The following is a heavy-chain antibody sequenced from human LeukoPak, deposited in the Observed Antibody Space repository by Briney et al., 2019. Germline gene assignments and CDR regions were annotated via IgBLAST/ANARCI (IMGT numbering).Heavy chain of an antibody. CDR3: AKEKGITSSAVYY. CDR1: GFTFSSYG. CDR2: IRYDGSNK. V-gene: IGHV3-30*02. D-gene: IGHD3-10*01. J-gene: IGHJ4*02. Sequence: GGSLRLSCAASGFTFSSYGMHWVRQAPGKGLDWVAFIRYDGSNKYYADSVKGRFTISRDNSKNTLYLQMNSLRAEDTAVYYCAKEKGITSSAVYYWGRGTLVTVSS.